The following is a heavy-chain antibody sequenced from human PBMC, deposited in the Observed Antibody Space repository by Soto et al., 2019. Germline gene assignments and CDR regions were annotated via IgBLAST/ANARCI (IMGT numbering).Heavy chain of an antibody. CDR3: ARGMTPPGAPAWYYFDS. D-gene: IGHD2-8*02. CDR2: FSLSGTT. CDR1: GASITGSSY. Sequence: QVQLQESGPGLMKPSETLPLTCTVSGASITGSSYWSWIRQPAGKGLEWIGRFSLSGTTNYNPSLRSRVTMSADVSKNQFSLRLTSVTAADTALYYCARGMTPPGAPAWYYFDSWGQGTLVTVSS. V-gene: IGHV4-4*07. J-gene: IGHJ4*02.